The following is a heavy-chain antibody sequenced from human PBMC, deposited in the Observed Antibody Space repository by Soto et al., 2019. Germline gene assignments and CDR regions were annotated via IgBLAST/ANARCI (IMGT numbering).Heavy chain of an antibody. J-gene: IGHJ5*02. CDR1: EGTFSSYA. Sequence: GASVKVSCKASEGTFSSYAISWVRQAPGQGLEWMGGIIPIFGTANYAQKFQGRVTITADKSTSTAYMELSSLRSEDTAVYYCARSPREYCSSTSCYLYWFDPWGQGTLVTVSS. V-gene: IGHV1-69*06. CDR3: ARSPREYCSSTSCYLYWFDP. D-gene: IGHD2-2*01. CDR2: IIPIFGTA.